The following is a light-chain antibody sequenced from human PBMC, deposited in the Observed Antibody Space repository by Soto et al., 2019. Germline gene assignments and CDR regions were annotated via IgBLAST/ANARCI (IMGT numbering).Light chain of an antibody. CDR3: ATWDDNLDGYV. Sequence: QSVLTQPASVSGSPGQSITISCSGSRSNIGSNTVNWYQQLPGTAPKLLIYSHNQRPSGVPDRFSVSKSGTSASLAISGLQSEDEADYYCATWDDNLDGYVFGTGTKLTVL. CDR1: RSNIGSNT. J-gene: IGLJ1*01. V-gene: IGLV1-44*01. CDR2: SHN.